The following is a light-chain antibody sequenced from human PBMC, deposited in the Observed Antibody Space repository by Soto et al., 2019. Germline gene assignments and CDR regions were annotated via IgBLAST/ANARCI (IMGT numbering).Light chain of an antibody. CDR1: QSVSTN. CDR2: GAS. V-gene: IGKV3D-15*01. Sequence: EIVMTQSPATLSVSPGEGATLSCRASQSVSTNLAWYQQKPGQAPRLLIYGASSRATGIPDRFSGSGSGTDFTLTISRLEPEDFAVYYCQQYKTFGQGTKVDIK. J-gene: IGKJ1*01. CDR3: QQYKT.